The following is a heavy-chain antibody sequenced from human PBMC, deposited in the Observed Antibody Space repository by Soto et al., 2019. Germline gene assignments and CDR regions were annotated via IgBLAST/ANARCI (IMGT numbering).Heavy chain of an antibody. V-gene: IGHV3-7*03. D-gene: IGHD3-10*01. CDR1: GFTFSSYW. CDR3: AREGGAYGSGSYYKGYYYYYGMDV. CDR2: IKQDGSEK. Sequence: PGGSLRLSCAASGFTFSSYWMSWVRQAPGKGLEWVANIKQDGSEKYYVDSVKGRFTISRDNAKNSLYLQMNSLRAEDTAVYYCAREGGAYGSGSYYKGYYYYYGMDVRGQGTTVTVSS. J-gene: IGHJ6*02.